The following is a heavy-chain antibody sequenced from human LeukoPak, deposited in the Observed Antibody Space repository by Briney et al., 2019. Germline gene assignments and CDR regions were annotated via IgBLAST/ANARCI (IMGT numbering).Heavy chain of an antibody. CDR3: AKGSRGSYDY. J-gene: IGHJ4*02. Sequence: PGGSLRLSCAASGFTFSSYSMNWVRQAPGKGLEWVSYISSSSSTIYYADSVKGRFTISRDNAKNSLYLQMNSLRAEDTAVYYCAKGSRGSYDYWGQGTLVTVSS. D-gene: IGHD1-26*01. CDR2: ISSSSSTI. V-gene: IGHV3-48*01. CDR1: GFTFSSYS.